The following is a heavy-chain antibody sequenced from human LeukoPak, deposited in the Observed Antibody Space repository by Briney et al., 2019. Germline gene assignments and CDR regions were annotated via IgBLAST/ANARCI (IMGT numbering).Heavy chain of an antibody. CDR2: MNPNSGNT. D-gene: IGHD6-13*01. J-gene: IGHJ4*02. CDR1: GYTFTRYD. CDR3: ARLGSSSWYDY. Sequence: VSVKVSCKASGYTFTRYDINWVRQATGQGLEWMGWMNPNSGNTGYAQKFQGRVTITRNTSISTAYMELSSLRSEDTAVYYCARLGSSSWYDYWGQGTLVTVSS. V-gene: IGHV1-8*02.